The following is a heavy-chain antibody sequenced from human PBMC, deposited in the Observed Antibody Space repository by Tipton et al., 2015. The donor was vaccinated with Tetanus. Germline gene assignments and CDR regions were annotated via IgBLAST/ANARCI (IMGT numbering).Heavy chain of an antibody. CDR1: GGSISSSNW. J-gene: IGHJ3*02. Sequence: TLSLTCAVSGGSISSSNWWSWVRQPPGKGLEWIGEIYHSGSTNYNPSLKSRVTRSVDKSKNQFSLQLSSVTAADTAVYYCAGVFVGVYAFDIWGQGTMVTVSS. V-gene: IGHV4-4*02. CDR2: IYHSGST. D-gene: IGHD1-26*01. CDR3: AGVFVGVYAFDI.